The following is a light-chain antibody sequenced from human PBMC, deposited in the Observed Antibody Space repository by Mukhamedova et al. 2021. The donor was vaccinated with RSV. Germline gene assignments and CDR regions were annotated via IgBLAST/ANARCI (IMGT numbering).Light chain of an antibody. V-gene: IGKV3-11*01. CDR1: QSVSSY. J-gene: IGKJ3*01. CDR2: DAS. CDR3: QQRSNWPVT. Sequence: GERATLSCRASQSVSSYLAWYQQKPGQAPRLLIYDASNRATGIPARFSGSGSETDFTLTISSLEPEDFAVYYCQQRSNWPVTFGPGT.